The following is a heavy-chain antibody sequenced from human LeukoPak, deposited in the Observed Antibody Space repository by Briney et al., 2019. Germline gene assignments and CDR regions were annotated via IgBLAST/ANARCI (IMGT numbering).Heavy chain of an antibody. J-gene: IGHJ3*02. CDR3: ARHLEGYDSSQPGEFDAFDI. CDR1: GYSFTSYW. Sequence: TGESLKISCKGSGYSFTSYWIGWVRQMPGKGLEWMGIIYPGDSDTRYSPSFQGQVTISADKSISTAYLQWSSLKASDTAMYYCARHLEGYDSSQPGEFDAFDIWGQGTMVTVSS. D-gene: IGHD3-22*01. V-gene: IGHV5-51*01. CDR2: IYPGDSDT.